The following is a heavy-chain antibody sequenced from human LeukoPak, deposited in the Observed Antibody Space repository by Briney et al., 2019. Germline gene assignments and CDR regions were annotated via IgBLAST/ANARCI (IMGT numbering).Heavy chain of an antibody. CDR1: GFTFRSHW. Sequence: GGSLRLSCAASGFTFRSHWMHWVRQAPGKGLVWVSRSNSDGSSTNYADSVKGRFTISRDNSKNTLYLQMNSLRAEDTAVYYCAKDLEVLRFLEWSEDAFDIWGQGTMVTASS. CDR2: SNSDGSST. CDR3: AKDLEVLRFLEWSEDAFDI. V-gene: IGHV3-74*01. D-gene: IGHD3-3*01. J-gene: IGHJ3*02.